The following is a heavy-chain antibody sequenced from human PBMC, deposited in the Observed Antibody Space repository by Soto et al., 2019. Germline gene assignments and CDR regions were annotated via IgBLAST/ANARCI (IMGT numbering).Heavy chain of an antibody. J-gene: IGHJ4*02. Sequence: QVPLVQSGAEVKKPGSSVKVSCKASGGSFGKSAINWVRQTPGQGLEWLGGFIPVYRTLNYAQKFQGRVTITADESTGTAYMTLSSLASDDTVVYYCATGVIWIGYFTVDSWGQGTRVTVSS. V-gene: IGHV1-69*01. CDR1: GGSFGKSA. D-gene: IGHD3-3*01. CDR2: FIPVYRTL. CDR3: ATGVIWIGYFTVDS.